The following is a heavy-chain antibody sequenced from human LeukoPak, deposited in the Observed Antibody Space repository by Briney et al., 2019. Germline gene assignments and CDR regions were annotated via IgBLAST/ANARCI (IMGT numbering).Heavy chain of an antibody. CDR1: GYTFTSYD. D-gene: IGHD3-22*01. Sequence: ASVKVSCKASGYTFTSYDINWVRQATGQGLEWMGWMNPNSGNTGYAQKFQGRVTITRNTSISTAYMELSSLRSEDTAVYYCARNYDSSGYYPNWFDPRGQGTLVTVSS. V-gene: IGHV1-8*03. CDR3: ARNYDSSGYYPNWFDP. J-gene: IGHJ5*02. CDR2: MNPNSGNT.